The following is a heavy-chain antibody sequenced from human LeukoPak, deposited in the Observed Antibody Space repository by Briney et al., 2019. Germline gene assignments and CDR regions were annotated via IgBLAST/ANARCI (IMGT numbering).Heavy chain of an antibody. J-gene: IGHJ5*02. CDR1: GLTFSTYS. V-gene: IGHV3-48*01. CDR2: ISSDSGAR. CDR3: ARATQPGFDP. Sequence: GGSLRLSCGASGLTFSTYSMNWVRQAPGKGLEWVSYISSDSGARYYADSVKGRFTISRDNAKNSLYLQMNSLRAEDTAVYYCARATQPGFDPWGQGTLVTLSS. D-gene: IGHD2-15*01.